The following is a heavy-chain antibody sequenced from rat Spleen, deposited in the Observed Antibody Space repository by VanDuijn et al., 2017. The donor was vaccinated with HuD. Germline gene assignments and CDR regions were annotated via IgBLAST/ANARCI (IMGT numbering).Heavy chain of an antibody. CDR1: GFTFSSFP. D-gene: IGHD1-9*01. CDR2: ISYDGSST. J-gene: IGHJ2*01. V-gene: IGHV5-7*01. CDR3: ARRHYGYTDYFDY. Sequence: EVQLVESGGGLVQPGRSLKLSCAASGFTFSSFPMAWVCQAPKKGLEWVATISYDGSSTYYRDSVKGRFTISRDNAKSTLSLQMDSLRSDDTATYYCARRHYGYTDYFDYWGQGVMVTVSS.